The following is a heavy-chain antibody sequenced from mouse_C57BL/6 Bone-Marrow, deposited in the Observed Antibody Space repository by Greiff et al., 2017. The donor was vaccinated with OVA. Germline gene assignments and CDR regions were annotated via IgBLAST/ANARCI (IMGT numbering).Heavy chain of an antibody. J-gene: IGHJ1*03. CDR2: INPSSGYT. CDR1: GYTFTSYW. D-gene: IGHD1-1*01. Sequence: VQLQESGAELAKPGASVKLSCKASGYTFTSYWMHWVKQRPGQGLEWIGYINPSSGYTKYNQKFKDKATLTADKSSSTAYMQLSSLTYEDSAVYYCAREGLYYYGSSYGWYFDVWGTGTTVTVSS. V-gene: IGHV1-7*01. CDR3: AREGLYYYGSSYGWYFDV.